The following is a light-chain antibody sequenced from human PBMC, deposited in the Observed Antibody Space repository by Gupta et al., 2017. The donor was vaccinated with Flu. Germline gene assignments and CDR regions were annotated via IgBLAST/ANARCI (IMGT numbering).Light chain of an antibody. CDR3: QAWDSSTGWV. CDR2: QDS. CDR1: KLGDKY. J-gene: IGLJ3*02. Sequence: SYELTQPPSVSVSPGQTASITCAGDKLGDKYACWYQQKPGQSPVLVIYQDSKRPSGIPERFSGSNSGNTATLTISGTQAMDEADYYCQAWDSSTGWVFGGGTKLTGL. V-gene: IGLV3-1*01.